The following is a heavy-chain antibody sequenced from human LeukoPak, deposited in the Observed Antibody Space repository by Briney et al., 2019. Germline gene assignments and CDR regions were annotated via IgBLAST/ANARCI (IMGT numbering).Heavy chain of an antibody. CDR2: IYYSGST. CDR1: GGSVSSGSYY. D-gene: IGHD1-26*01. J-gene: IGHJ4*02. V-gene: IGHV4-61*01. CDR3: ARVGGSSRNFDY. Sequence: SETLSLTCTVSGGSVSSGSYYWSWIRQPPGKGLEWIGYIYYSGSTNYNPSLKSRVTISVDTSKNQFSLKLSSVTAADTAVYYCARVGGSSRNFDYWGQGTLVTVSS.